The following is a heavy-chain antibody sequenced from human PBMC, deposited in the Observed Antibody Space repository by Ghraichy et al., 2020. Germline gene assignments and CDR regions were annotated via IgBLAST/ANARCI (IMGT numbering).Heavy chain of an antibody. CDR1: GITFTDYW. D-gene: IGHD4-17*01. V-gene: IGHV3-74*01. CDR2: IYTDVSTA. J-gene: IGHJ4*02. Sequence: GGSLRLSCAVSGITFTDYWLHWVRQAPGKGLVWVSRIYTDVSTATYADSVKGRFTISRDNAKKTLYLQMNSLRADDTAVYYCATSAVTYYGTALDYWGQGNLVTVSS. CDR3: ATSAVTYYGTALDY.